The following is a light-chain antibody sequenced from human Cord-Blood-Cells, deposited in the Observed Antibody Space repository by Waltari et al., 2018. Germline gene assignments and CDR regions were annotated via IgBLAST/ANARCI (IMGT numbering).Light chain of an antibody. CDR1: QSVSSSY. Sequence: IVLTQSPGTLSLSPGERATLSCRASQSVSSSYLAWYQQKPGQAPRLLIYGASSRATGIPDRFSGSGSGTDFTLTISRLEAEYFAVYYCQQYGSSRTFGQGTKVEIK. CDR3: QQYGSSRT. V-gene: IGKV3-20*01. CDR2: GAS. J-gene: IGKJ1*01.